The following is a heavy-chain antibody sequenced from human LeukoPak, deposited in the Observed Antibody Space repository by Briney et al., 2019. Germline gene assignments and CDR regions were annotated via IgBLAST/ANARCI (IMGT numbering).Heavy chain of an antibody. Sequence: SETLSLTCTVSGGSISSYYWSWIRQPPGKGLEWIGYIYYSGSTNYNPSLKSRVTISVDTSKNQFSLKLSSVTAADTAVYYCAREAPHAFDIWGQGTMVTVSS. CDR2: IYYSGST. CDR1: GGSISSYY. CDR3: AREAPHAFDI. V-gene: IGHV4-59*01. J-gene: IGHJ3*02.